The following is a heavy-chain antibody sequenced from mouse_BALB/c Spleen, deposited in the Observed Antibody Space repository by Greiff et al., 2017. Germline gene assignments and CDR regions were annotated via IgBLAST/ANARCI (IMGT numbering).Heavy chain of an antibody. Sequence: EGKLMESGPSLVKPSQTLSLTCSVTGDSITSGYWNWIRKFPGNKLEYMGYISYSGSTYYNPSLKSRISITRDTSKNQYYLQLKSVTTEDTATYYCARYPHGYYFDYWGQGTTLTVSS. CDR3: ARYPHGYYFDY. J-gene: IGHJ2*01. V-gene: IGHV3-8*02. CDR2: ISYSGST. CDR1: GDSITSGY.